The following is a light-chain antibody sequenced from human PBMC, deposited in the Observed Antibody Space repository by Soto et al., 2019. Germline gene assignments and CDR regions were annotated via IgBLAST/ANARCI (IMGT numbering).Light chain of an antibody. CDR2: WAS. CDR3: QQNYTTPS. Sequence: DIVMTQSPDSLAVSLGERATINCKSSQSVLYSSNNKNQLTWYQQKPGQPPKLLIYWASTRESGVPDRFSGSGSGTAFTLTISSLQAEDVAVYYCQQNYTTPSFGHGTKLEIK. V-gene: IGKV4-1*01. CDR1: QSVLYSSNNKNQ. J-gene: IGKJ2*01.